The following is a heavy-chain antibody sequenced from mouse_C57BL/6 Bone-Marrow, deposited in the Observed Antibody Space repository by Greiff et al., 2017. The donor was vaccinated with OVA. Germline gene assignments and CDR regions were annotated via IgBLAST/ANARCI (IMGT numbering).Heavy chain of an antibody. CDR2: INPSSGYT. CDR3: ASHDGYYYAMDY. CDR1: GYTFTSYW. D-gene: IGHD2-3*01. V-gene: IGHV1-7*01. J-gene: IGHJ4*01. Sequence: QVHVKQSGAELAKPGASVKLSCKASGYTFTSYWMHWVKQRPGQGLEWIGYINPSSGYTKYNQKFKDKATLTADKSSSTAYMQLSSLTYEDSAVYCGASHDGYYYAMDYWGQGTSVTVSS.